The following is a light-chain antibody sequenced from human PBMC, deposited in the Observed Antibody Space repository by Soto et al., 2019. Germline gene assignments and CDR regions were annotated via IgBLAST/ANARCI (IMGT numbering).Light chain of an antibody. CDR2: DAS. J-gene: IGKJ3*01. CDR3: QQYSDFLIS. Sequence: DIQMTQSPSTLSASVGDRVTITCRASQSISRSLAWYQQKPGKAPNLLIFDASSLEGGVPSRFSGSGFETEFTLTITNLQPADFTTYYCQQYSDFLISFGPGTTVDFK. V-gene: IGKV1-5*01. CDR1: QSISRS.